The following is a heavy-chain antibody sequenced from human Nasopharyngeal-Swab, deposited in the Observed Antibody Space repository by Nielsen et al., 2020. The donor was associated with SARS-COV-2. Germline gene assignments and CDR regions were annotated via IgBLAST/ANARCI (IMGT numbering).Heavy chain of an antibody. D-gene: IGHD3-3*01. J-gene: IGHJ5*02. CDR2: IYYSGST. CDR3: ARASRITIFGVVRWFDP. Sequence: PGKGLEWIGYIYYSGSTYYNPSLKSRVTISVDTSKNQFSLKLSSVTAADTAVYYCARASRITIFGVVRWFDPWGQGTLVTVSP. V-gene: IGHV4-31*02.